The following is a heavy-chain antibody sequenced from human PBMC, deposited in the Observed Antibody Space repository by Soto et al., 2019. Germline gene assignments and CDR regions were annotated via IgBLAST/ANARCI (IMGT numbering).Heavy chain of an antibody. Sequence: TLALTCRVSGGSIRSGGYYWSWLRQSPGKGLEWIGHIYYTGSTFYSPSLKSRLTISLDTSKNQFSLDLRSVKAADKAMYYCARIEMASIKWGRGTLVTVYS. CDR2: IYYTGST. CDR1: GGSIRSGGYY. CDR3: ARIEMASIK. V-gene: IGHV4-31*03. J-gene: IGHJ4*02.